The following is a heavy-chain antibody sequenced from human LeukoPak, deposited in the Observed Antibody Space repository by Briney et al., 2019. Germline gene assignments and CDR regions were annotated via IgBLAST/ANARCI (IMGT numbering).Heavy chain of an antibody. D-gene: IGHD3-9*01. Sequence: SETLSLTCAVYGGSFSGYYWSWIRQPPGKGLEWIGEINHSGSTNYNPSLTSRVTISVDTSKNQFSLKLSSVTAADTAVYYCARETYYDIFTGLLEAVPLGSPRFFYYWGPGTLVTVSS. V-gene: IGHV4-34*01. CDR3: ARETYYDIFTGLLEAVPLGSPRFFYY. CDR1: GGSFSGYY. CDR2: INHSGST. J-gene: IGHJ4*02.